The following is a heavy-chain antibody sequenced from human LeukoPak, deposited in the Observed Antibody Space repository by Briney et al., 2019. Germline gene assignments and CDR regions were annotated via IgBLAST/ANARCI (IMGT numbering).Heavy chain of an antibody. Sequence: GSLRLSCAASGFTFTSYSMSWVRQAPGKGLEWVSGTSDRGDYTYYADSVKGRFTISRDNSKNTLYLQMNSLRAEDTAVYYCAKDSGSYRGFDYWGQGTLVTVSS. CDR1: GFTFTSYS. CDR3: AKDSGSYRGFDY. CDR2: TSDRGDYT. J-gene: IGHJ4*02. D-gene: IGHD3-16*02. V-gene: IGHV3-23*01.